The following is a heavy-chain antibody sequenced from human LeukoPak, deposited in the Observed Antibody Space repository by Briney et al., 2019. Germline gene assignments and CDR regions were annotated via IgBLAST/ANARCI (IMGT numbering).Heavy chain of an antibody. J-gene: IGHJ4*02. CDR2: INPNSGGT. CDR1: GYTFTGYY. V-gene: IGHV1-2*06. D-gene: IGHD1-26*01. Sequence: ASVRVSCEASGYTFTGYYMHWVRQAPGQGLEWMGRINPNSGGTNYAQKFQGRVTMTRDTSISTAYMELSRLRSDDTAVYYCAREAEWELRSFDYWGQGTLVTVSS. CDR3: AREAEWELRSFDY.